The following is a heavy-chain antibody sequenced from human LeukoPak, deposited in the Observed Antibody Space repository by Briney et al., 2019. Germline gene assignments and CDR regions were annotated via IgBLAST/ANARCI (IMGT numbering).Heavy chain of an antibody. CDR3: ARDGSGSYSSPRFDY. Sequence: SETLSLTCAVYGGSFSGYYWSWIRQPPGKGMEWIGEINHSGTPNYNPSLKRRVTISVDTSKNQCSLKLSSVTAADTAVYYCARDGSGSYSSPRFDYWGQGTLVTVSS. CDR2: INHSGTP. CDR1: GGSFSGYY. J-gene: IGHJ4*02. V-gene: IGHV4-34*01. D-gene: IGHD3-10*01.